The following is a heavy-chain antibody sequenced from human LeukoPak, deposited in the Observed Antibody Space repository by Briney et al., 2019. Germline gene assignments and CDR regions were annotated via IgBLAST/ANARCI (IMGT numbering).Heavy chain of an antibody. CDR2: INHSGST. Sequence: SETLSLTCSVSGDSITGYYWGWIRQPPGKGLEWIGEINHSGSTNYNPSLKSRVTISVDTSKNQFSLKLSSVTAADTAVYYCARHKDYYYSYMDVWGKGTTVTISS. J-gene: IGHJ6*03. CDR3: ARHKDYYYSYMDV. CDR1: GDSITGYY. V-gene: IGHV4-34*01.